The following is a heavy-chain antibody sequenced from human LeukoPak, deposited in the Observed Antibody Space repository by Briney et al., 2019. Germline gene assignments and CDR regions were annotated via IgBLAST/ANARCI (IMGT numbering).Heavy chain of an antibody. Sequence: SETLSLTCNVSGGSISGYHWSWIRQPPGKGLEWLGYIYYSGSSNYNPSLKSRVTMSADTSKNQFSLKLSSVTAADTAVYYCARALGTQLWSTGWDYWGQGTLVTVSS. CDR3: ARALGTQLWSTGWDY. V-gene: IGHV4-59*01. CDR2: IYYSGSS. D-gene: IGHD5-18*01. CDR1: GGSISGYH. J-gene: IGHJ4*02.